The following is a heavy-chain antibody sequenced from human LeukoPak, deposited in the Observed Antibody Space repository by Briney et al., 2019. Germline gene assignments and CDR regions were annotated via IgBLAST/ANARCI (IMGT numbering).Heavy chain of an antibody. CDR3: ARDDDWNYEDY. V-gene: IGHV3-7*01. Sequence: GGSRRLSCAASGFTFSNYWMSWVRQAPGKGLQWVANIKQDGSEKYYVDSVKGRFTISRDNAKKSLYLQMNSLRAEDTAVYYCARDDDWNYEDYWGQGTLVTVSS. J-gene: IGHJ4*02. CDR1: GFTFSNYW. CDR2: IKQDGSEK. D-gene: IGHD1-7*01.